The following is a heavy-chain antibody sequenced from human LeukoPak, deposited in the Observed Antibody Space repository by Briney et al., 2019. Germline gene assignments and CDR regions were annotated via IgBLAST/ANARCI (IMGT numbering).Heavy chain of an antibody. CDR3: AKGSFYCNGNSCPQYYYYMDV. CDR2: IRYDGSNK. D-gene: IGHD2-2*01. V-gene: IGHV3-30*02. CDR1: GYTFSRHG. J-gene: IGHJ6*03. Sequence: QTGGSLRLSCAASGYTFSRHGIHWVRQAPGKGLEWVAFIRYDGSNKYYADSVKGRFTISRDDSKNTLYLQMNSLRAEDTAVYYCAKGSFYCNGNSCPQYYYYMDVWGKGTTVTVSS.